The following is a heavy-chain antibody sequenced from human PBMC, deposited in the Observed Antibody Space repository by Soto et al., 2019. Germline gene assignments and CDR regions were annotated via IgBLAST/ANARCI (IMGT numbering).Heavy chain of an antibody. CDR1: GFSSNNYV. J-gene: IGHJ4*02. V-gene: IGHV3-23*01. D-gene: IGHD6-6*01. CDR3: AKDWRYSSSSFFDY. Sequence: EVQLLESGGGLVQPGGSLRLSCADSGFSSNNYVMTWVRQAPGKVLEWVSTISGSGDSTYYADSVKGRFTISRDFSKSTLYLQMNSLRAEDTAVYYCAKDWRYSSSSFFDYWGQGTLVTVSS. CDR2: ISGSGDST.